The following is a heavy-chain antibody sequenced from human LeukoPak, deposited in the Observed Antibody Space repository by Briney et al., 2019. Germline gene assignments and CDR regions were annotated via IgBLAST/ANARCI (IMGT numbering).Heavy chain of an antibody. V-gene: IGHV1-24*01. CDR1: GYTLTELS. CDR2: FDPEDGET. D-gene: IGHD6-19*01. J-gene: IGHJ4*02. CDR3: ATGPYSSGWYRTDY. Sequence: ASVKVSCKVSGYTLTELSMHWVRQAPGKGLAWMGGFDPEDGETIYAQKFQGRVTMTEDTSTDTAYMELSSLRSEDTAVYYCATGPYSSGWYRTDYWGQGTLVTVSS.